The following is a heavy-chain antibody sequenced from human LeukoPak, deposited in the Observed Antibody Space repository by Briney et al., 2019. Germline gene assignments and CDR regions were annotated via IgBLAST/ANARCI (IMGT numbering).Heavy chain of an antibody. CDR3: ARDYYDSSGYYSEYFQH. V-gene: IGHV3-33*01. D-gene: IGHD3-22*01. J-gene: IGHJ1*01. Sequence: GRSLRLPCAASGFTFSSYGMHWVRQAPGKGLEWVAVIWYDGSNKYYADSVKGRFTISRDNSKNTLYLQMNSLRAEDTAVYYCARDYYDSSGYYSEYFQHWGQGTLVTVSS. CDR2: IWYDGSNK. CDR1: GFTFSSYG.